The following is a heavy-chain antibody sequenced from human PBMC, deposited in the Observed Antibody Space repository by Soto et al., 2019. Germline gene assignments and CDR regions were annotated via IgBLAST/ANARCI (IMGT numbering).Heavy chain of an antibody. Sequence: ASVKVSCKASGYTSTSYDINWVRQATGQGLEWMGWMNPNSGNTGYAQKFQGRVTMTRNTSISTVYMELSSLGSEDTAVYYCAASPSFWQNYYYGAMDVWGQGTTVTVSS. CDR3: AASPSFWQNYYYGAMDV. V-gene: IGHV1-8*01. CDR1: GYTSTSYD. J-gene: IGHJ6*02. CDR2: MNPNSGNT.